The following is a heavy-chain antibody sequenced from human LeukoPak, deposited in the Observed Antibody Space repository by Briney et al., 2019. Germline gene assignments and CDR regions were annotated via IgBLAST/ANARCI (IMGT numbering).Heavy chain of an antibody. V-gene: IGHV4-34*01. D-gene: IGHD3-3*01. CDR3: AGPNTYYDFWSGYYHRIYCFDY. CDR2: INHSGST. J-gene: IGHJ4*02. CDR1: GGSFSGYY. Sequence: KSSETLSLTCAVYGGSFSGYYWSWIRQPPGKGLEWIGEINHSGSTNYNPSLKSRVTISVDTSKNQFSLKLSSVTAADTAVYYCAGPNTYYDFWSGYYHRIYCFDYWGQGTLVTVSS.